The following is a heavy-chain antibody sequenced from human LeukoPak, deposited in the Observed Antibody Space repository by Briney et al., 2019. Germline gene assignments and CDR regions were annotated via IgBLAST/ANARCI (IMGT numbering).Heavy chain of an antibody. V-gene: IGHV4-34*01. CDR2: INHSGST. D-gene: IGHD3-22*01. CDR1: GGSFSGYY. CDR3: ARVPTHYDSSGYLLDY. Sequence: PSETLSLTCAVYGGSFSGYYWSWIRQPPGKGLEWIGEINHSGSTNYNPPLKSRVTISVDTSKNQFSLKLSSVTAADTAVYYCARVPTHYDSSGYLLDYWGQGTLVTVSS. J-gene: IGHJ4*02.